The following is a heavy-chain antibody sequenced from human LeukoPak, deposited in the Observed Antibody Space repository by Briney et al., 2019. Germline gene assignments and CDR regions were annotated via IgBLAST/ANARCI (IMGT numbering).Heavy chain of an antibody. J-gene: IGHJ4*02. Sequence: GGSLRLSCAASGFTFSDYYMSWIRQAPGKGLEWVSYISSTSSYTKYADSVKGRFTISRDNAKNSLYLQMNSLRAEDTAVYYCARGSYQLLFWGQRTLVAVSS. D-gene: IGHD2-2*01. CDR3: ARGSYQLLF. CDR1: GFTFSDYY. V-gene: IGHV3-11*06. CDR2: ISSTSSYT.